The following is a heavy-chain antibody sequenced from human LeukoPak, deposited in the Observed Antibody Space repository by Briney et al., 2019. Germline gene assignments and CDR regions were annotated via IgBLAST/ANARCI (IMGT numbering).Heavy chain of an antibody. V-gene: IGHV4-39*01. Sequence: PSETLSLTCTVSGGSISSSSYYWGWIRQPPGKGLEWIGSIYYSGSTYYNPSLKSRVTISVDTSKNQFSLKLGSVTAADTAVYYCARQDYDSSGYYSLNYFDYWGQGTLVTVSS. D-gene: IGHD3-22*01. CDR2: IYYSGST. CDR3: ARQDYDSSGYYSLNYFDY. CDR1: GGSISSSSYY. J-gene: IGHJ4*02.